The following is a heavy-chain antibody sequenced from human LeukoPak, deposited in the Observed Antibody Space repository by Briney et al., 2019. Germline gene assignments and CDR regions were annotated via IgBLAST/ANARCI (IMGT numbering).Heavy chain of an antibody. CDR2: ITRSSTTI. V-gene: IGHV3-48*01. J-gene: IGHJ4*02. CDR1: GFNFSIYS. CDR3: AKDAATVVTNLLDY. Sequence: PGGSLRLSCAASGFNFSIYSMNWVRQAPGKGLEWVSYITRSSTTIYYADSVKGRFTISRDNSKNTLYLQMNSLRAEDTAVYYCAKDAATVVTNLLDYWGQGTLVTVSS. D-gene: IGHD4-23*01.